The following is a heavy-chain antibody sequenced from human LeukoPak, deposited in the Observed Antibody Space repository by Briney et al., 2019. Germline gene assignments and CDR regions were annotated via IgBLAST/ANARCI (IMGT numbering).Heavy chain of an antibody. V-gene: IGHV3-13*01. J-gene: IGHJ6*03. CDR3: ARGPPRGKYYYMDV. Sequence: GGSLRLSCAASGFTFSSFDMHWVRQPTGQGLECVSAIGTASDTYYPGSVEGRFTLSRDNAKNSLYLQMNSLTAGDTAVYYCARGPPRGKYYYMDVWGKGTTVTVSS. CDR2: IGTASDT. CDR1: GFTFSSFD. D-gene: IGHD1-1*01.